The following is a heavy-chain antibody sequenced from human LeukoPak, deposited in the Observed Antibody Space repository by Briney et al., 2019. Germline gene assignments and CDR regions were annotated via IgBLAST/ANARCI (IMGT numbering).Heavy chain of an antibody. J-gene: IGHJ4*02. D-gene: IGHD5-12*01. CDR1: GYTFTGYY. CDR3: ARMSRGYSGYDY. V-gene: IGHV1-2*02. CDR2: INPNSGGT. Sequence: ASVKVSCKASGYTFTGYYMHWVRQAPGQGLEWMGWINPNSGGTNYAQKFQGRVTMTRDTSISTAYMELSRLRSEDTAVYYCARMSRGYSGYDYWGQGTLVTVSS.